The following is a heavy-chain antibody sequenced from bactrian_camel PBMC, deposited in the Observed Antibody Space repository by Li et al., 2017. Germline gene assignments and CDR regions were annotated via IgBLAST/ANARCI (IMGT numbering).Heavy chain of an antibody. V-gene: IGHV3S31*01. Sequence: VQLVESGGGLVQPGGSLILSCAASGFTFSSYAMSWVRQAPGKVLERVGGIYTIAGRPYYADAVKGRFTISRDNAKSTLYLELNSLKPEDTAMYFCAQTNSAYWPRGQGTQVTVS. D-gene: IGHD3*01. J-gene: IGHJ4*01. CDR1: GFTFSSYA. CDR3: AQTNSAYWP. CDR2: IYTIAGRP.